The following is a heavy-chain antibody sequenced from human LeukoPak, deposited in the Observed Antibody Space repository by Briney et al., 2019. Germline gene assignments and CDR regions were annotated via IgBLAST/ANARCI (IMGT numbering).Heavy chain of an antibody. V-gene: IGHV3-23*01. Sequence: QTGGSLRLSCAASGFTFSSYAMSWVRHAPGKGLEWVSAISGSGGSTYYADSVKGRFTISRDNSKNTLYLQMNSLRAEDTAVYYCAKDLGSSGWYSPYFDYWGQGTLVTVSS. CDR3: AKDLGSSGWYSPYFDY. CDR2: ISGSGGST. CDR1: GFTFSSYA. J-gene: IGHJ4*02. D-gene: IGHD6-19*01.